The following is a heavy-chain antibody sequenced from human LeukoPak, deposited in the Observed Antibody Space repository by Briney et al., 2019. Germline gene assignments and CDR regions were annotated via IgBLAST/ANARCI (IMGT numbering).Heavy chain of an antibody. Sequence: HPGGSLRLSCEASGFSVSSNYMTWVRQAPGKGLEWVSVIYSGGSTYYADSVEGRFIISRDNSKNTLYLQMNSLRAEDTAVYYCARRAGGYSHPYDYWGQGTLVTVSS. CDR1: GFSVSSNY. D-gene: IGHD4-23*01. V-gene: IGHV3-53*01. CDR3: ARRAGGYSHPYDY. CDR2: IYSGGST. J-gene: IGHJ4*02.